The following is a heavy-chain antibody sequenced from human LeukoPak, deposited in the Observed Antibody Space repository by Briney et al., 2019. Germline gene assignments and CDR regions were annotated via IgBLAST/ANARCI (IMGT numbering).Heavy chain of an antibody. V-gene: IGHV4-59*01. CDR3: ARGRWLPNAFDI. D-gene: IGHD5-24*01. CDR1: GDSINSYY. CDR2: IYYSGRT. Sequence: SETLSLTCTVSGDSINSYYWNWIRQPPGKGLEWIGYIYYSGRTDYNPSLKSRVTISVDTSKHQFSMKLKSVAAADTAVYFCARGRWLPNAFDIWGQGTMVTVFS. J-gene: IGHJ3*02.